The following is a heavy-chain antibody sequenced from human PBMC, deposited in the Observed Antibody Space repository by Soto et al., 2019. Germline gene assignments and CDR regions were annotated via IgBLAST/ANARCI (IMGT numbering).Heavy chain of an antibody. CDR3: AKASLYYYKSSGYGLDI. CDR2: ISYDGSNK. CDR1: GCTFSSYG. V-gene: IGHV3-30*18. J-gene: IGHJ4*03. Sequence: PWGSLRLSCTASGCTFSSYGLRWVRQAPGKGLEWVAVISYDGSNKYYADAVKGQFTISRDNSKNTLYLQMNSLRAEDTAVYFCAKASLYYYKSSGYGLDIWGQGTLVTVSS. D-gene: IGHD3-22*01.